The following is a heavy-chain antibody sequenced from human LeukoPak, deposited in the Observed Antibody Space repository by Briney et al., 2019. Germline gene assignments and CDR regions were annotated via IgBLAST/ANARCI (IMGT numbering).Heavy chain of an antibody. CDR2: INPSGGST. D-gene: IGHD2-2*01. J-gene: IGHJ3*02. CDR3: ARPAPVADAFDI. CDR1: GYTFASYG. V-gene: IGHV1-46*01. Sequence: GASVKVSCKASGYTFASYGVNWVRQAPGQGLEWMGIINPSGGSTSYAQKFQGRVTMTRDTSTSTVYMELSSLRSEDTAVYYCARPAPVADAFDIWGQGTMVTVSS.